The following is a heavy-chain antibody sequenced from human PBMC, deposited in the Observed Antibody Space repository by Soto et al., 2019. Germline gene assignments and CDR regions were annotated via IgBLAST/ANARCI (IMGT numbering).Heavy chain of an antibody. CDR2: IYHSGST. CDR1: GYSISSGYY. V-gene: IGHV4-38-2*02. CDR3: ASSGGSGSYYAFDI. Sequence: SETLSLTCTVSGYSISSGYYWGWIRQPPGKGLEWIGSIYHSGSTYYNPSLKSRVTISVDTSKNQFSLKLSSVTAADTAVYYCASSGGSGSYYAFDIWGQGTMVTVSS. J-gene: IGHJ3*02. D-gene: IGHD3-10*01.